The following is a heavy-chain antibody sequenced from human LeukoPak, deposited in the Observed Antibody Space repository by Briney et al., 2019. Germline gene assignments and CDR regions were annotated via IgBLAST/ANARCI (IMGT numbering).Heavy chain of an antibody. CDR2: IYHSGST. CDR1: GGSISSGGYS. D-gene: IGHD3-9*01. Sequence: SETLSLTCAVSGGSISSGGYSWSWVRQPPGKGLEWIGYIYHSGSTYYNPSLKSRVTISVDRSKNQFSLKLSSVTAADTAVYYCASGAEWLGLAFDYWGQGTLVTVPS. J-gene: IGHJ4*02. V-gene: IGHV4-30-2*01. CDR3: ASGAEWLGLAFDY.